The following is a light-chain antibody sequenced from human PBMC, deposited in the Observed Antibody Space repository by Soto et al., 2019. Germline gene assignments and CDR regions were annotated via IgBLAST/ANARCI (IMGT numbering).Light chain of an antibody. CDR2: DAS. CDR1: QGISSA. V-gene: IGKV1-13*02. Sequence: IQMTQSPSSLSASVGDRVTITCRASQGISSALAWYQQKPGKAPKLLIYDASSLESGVPSRFSGSGSGTEFTLTISSLQPDDFATYYCQQYNSYWTFGQGTKVDIK. J-gene: IGKJ1*01. CDR3: QQYNSYWT.